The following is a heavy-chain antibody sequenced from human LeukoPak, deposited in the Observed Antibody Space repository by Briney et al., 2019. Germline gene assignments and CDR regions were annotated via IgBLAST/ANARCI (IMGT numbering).Heavy chain of an antibody. J-gene: IGHJ6*03. V-gene: IGHV1-69*05. Sequence: SVKVSCKASGGTFSSYAISWVRQAPGQGLEWMGWIIPIFGTANYAQKFQGRVTITTDESTSTAYMELSSLRSEDTAVYYCARVDTAMVTGVISYYYYMDVWGKGTTVTVSS. D-gene: IGHD5-18*01. CDR2: IIPIFGTA. CDR1: GGTFSSYA. CDR3: ARVDTAMVTGVISYYYYMDV.